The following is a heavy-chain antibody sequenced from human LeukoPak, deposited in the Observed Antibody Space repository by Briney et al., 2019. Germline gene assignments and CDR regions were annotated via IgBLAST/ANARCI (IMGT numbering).Heavy chain of an antibody. J-gene: IGHJ6*02. Sequence: GGSLRLSCAASGFTFSTYPMSWVRQGPGKGLEWVANIKPDGSEKDYVDSLKGRFTISRDNAKNSLYLQVNSLRVEDTAVYYCARFGVPYGVDVWGQGTTVTVSS. CDR3: ARFGVPYGVDV. CDR2: IKPDGSEK. CDR1: GFTFSTYP. D-gene: IGHD3-16*01. V-gene: IGHV3-7*04.